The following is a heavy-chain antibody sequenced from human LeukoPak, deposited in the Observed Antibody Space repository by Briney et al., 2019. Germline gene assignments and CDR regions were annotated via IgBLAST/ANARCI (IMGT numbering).Heavy chain of an antibody. CDR2: IIPIFGTA. CDR1: GGTFSSYA. V-gene: IGHV1-69*13. J-gene: IGHJ4*02. CDR3: ARDSSGWYGWGVY. D-gene: IGHD6-19*01. Sequence: GASVKVSCTASGGTFSSYAISWVRQAPGQGLEWMGGIIPIFGTANYEQRFQGRVTITADESTSTTYMELRSLRSEDTAVYYCARDSSGWYGWGVYWGQGTLVTVSS.